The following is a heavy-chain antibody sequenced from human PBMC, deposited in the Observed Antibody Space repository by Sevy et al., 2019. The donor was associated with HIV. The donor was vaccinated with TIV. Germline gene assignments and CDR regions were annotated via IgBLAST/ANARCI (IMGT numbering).Heavy chain of an antibody. V-gene: IGHV4-34*01. D-gene: IGHD2-2*01. Sequence: SETLSLTCAVHGGSFSGYYWNWIRQPPGKGLEWIGEINHSGSTNYNPPLKSRVTISVDTSKNQFSLKLSSVTAADTAVYDWARSPPIVVVPGAPSWFDPWGQGTLVTVSS. CDR2: INHSGST. CDR1: GGSFSGYY. J-gene: IGHJ5*02. CDR3: ARSPPIVVVPGAPSWFDP.